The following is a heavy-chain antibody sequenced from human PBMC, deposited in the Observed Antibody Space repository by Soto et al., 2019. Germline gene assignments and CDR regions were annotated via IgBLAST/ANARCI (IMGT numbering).Heavy chain of an antibody. J-gene: IGHJ6*02. CDR3: ARAHHSSRCYIEGMDV. CDR2: IIPIFGTA. Sequence: GASVIVSCKASGGTFSSYAISWVRQAPGQGLEWMGWIIPIFGTANYAQKFQGRVTITADESRSTAYMELSSLRSEDTAVDDCARAHHSSRCYIEGMDVWGQGATVAVAS. D-gene: IGHD6-13*01. V-gene: IGHV1-69*13. CDR1: GGTFSSYA.